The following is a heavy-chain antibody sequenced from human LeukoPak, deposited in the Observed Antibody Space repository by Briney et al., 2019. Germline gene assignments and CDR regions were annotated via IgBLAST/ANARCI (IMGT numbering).Heavy chain of an antibody. CDR1: GFTFSSYW. CDR2: IKQDGSEK. V-gene: IGHV3-7*01. D-gene: IGHD1-26*01. CDR3: ARVGDSGSYFWDYYYYYGMDV. J-gene: IGHJ6*02. Sequence: GGSLRLSCAASGFTFSSYWMSWVRQAPGKGLEWVANIKQDGSEKYYVDSVKGRFTISRDNAKNSLYLQMNSLRAEDTAVYYCARVGDSGSYFWDYYYYYGMDVWGQGTTVTVSS.